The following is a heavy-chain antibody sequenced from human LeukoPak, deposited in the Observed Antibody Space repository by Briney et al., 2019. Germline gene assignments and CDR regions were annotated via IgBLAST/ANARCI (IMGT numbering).Heavy chain of an antibody. J-gene: IGHJ5*02. D-gene: IGHD2-8*02. CDR2: IYPRDGST. Sequence: ASVKVSCKASGYTFTSNYIHWVRQAPGQGLEWMRMIYPRDGSTSYAQKFQGRVTVTRDTSTSTVYMELSSLRSEDTAVYYCARAWWSLNWFDPWGQGTLVTVSS. V-gene: IGHV1-46*01. CDR1: GYTFTSNY. CDR3: ARAWWSLNWFDP.